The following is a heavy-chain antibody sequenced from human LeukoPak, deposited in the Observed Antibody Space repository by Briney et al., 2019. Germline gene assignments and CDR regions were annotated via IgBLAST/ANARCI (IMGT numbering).Heavy chain of an antibody. D-gene: IGHD5-12*01. CDR3: ARGDIVATITFDY. Sequence: PSETLSLTCTVSGGSISSSSYYWGWIRQPPGKGLEWIGSIYYSGSTYYNPSLKSRVTISEDTSKNQFSLKLSSVTAADTAVYYCARGDIVATITFDYWGQGTLVTVSS. CDR2: IYYSGST. V-gene: IGHV4-39*07. J-gene: IGHJ4*02. CDR1: GGSISSSSYY.